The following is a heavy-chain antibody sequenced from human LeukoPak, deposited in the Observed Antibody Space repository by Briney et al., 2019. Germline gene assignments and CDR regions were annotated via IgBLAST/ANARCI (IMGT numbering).Heavy chain of an antibody. CDR2: ISYDGSNK. J-gene: IGHJ4*02. Sequence: GRSLRLSCAASGFTFSSYGMHWVRQAPGKGLEWVAVISYDGSNKYYADSVKGRFTISRDNSKNTLYLQMNSLRAEDTAVYYCAKEGGSGYCSGGSCYLGYYFDYWGQGTLVTVSS. CDR3: AKEGGSGYCSGGSCYLGYYFDY. D-gene: IGHD2-15*01. V-gene: IGHV3-30*18. CDR1: GFTFSSYG.